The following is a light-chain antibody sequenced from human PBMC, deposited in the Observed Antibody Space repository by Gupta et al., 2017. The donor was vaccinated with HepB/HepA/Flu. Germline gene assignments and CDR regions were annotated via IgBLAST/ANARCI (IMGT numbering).Light chain of an antibody. CDR1: SSGVGSYNY. CDR3: CSYAGSYTYVI. CDR2: DVS. J-gene: IGLJ2*01. V-gene: IGLV2-11*01. Sequence: QSALPQPRSVSGSPGQSVTISCTGTSSGVGSYNYVSWYQQHPGKAPKLMISDVSKRPSGVPERFSGSKSGNTASLTISGLQAEDEADYYCCSYAGSYTYVIFGGGTQLTVL.